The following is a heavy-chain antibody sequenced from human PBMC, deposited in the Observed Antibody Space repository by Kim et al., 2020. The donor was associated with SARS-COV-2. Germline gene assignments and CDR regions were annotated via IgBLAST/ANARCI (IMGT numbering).Heavy chain of an antibody. D-gene: IGHD3-22*01. J-gene: IGHJ6*02. Sequence: GGSLRLSCAASGFTFSNAWMSWVRQAPGKGLEWVGRIKSKTDGGTTDYAAPVKGRFTISRDDSKNTLYLQMNSLKTEDTAVYYCTTDSYYYDSSGYYSNYYYYGMDVWGQGTTVTVSS. V-gene: IGHV3-15*01. CDR1: GFTFSNAW. CDR3: TTDSYYYDSSGYYSNYYYYGMDV. CDR2: IKSKTDGGTT.